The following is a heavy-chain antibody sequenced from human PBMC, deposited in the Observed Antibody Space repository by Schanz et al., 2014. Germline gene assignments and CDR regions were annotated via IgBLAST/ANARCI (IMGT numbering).Heavy chain of an antibody. Sequence: EVQLVESGGGLVQPGGSLRLSCAASGFTFSSYWMHWVRQVPGKGLVWVARINSVGSNTDYADSVTGRFTISRDNAKNTRYLQISTLRAEDTAVYYCARKMKLGVYGGRGHDSLDIWGQGTMXTVSS. CDR2: INSVGSNT. CDR3: ARKMKLGVYGGRGHDSLDI. D-gene: IGHD2-15*01. CDR1: GFTFSSYW. V-gene: IGHV3-74*01. J-gene: IGHJ3*02.